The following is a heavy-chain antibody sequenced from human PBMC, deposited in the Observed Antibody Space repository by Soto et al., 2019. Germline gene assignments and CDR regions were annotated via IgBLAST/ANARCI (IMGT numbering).Heavy chain of an antibody. CDR1: GCTCSSYA. CDR3: ARELVVEEMATITNQGPFDY. D-gene: IGHD5-12*01. CDR2: IIPIFGTA. Sequence: SEKVSCNASGCTCSSYAIRWVRQAPGQGLEWIGGIIPIFGTANHAQKFQGRGTITADESTSTAYMELSSLRSEETAVYYCARELVVEEMATITNQGPFDYWAQGNLLT. V-gene: IGHV1-69*13. J-gene: IGHJ4*02.